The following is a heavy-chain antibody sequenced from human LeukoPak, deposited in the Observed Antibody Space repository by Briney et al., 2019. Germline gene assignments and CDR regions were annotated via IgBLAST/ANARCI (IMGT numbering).Heavy chain of an antibody. V-gene: IGHV1-18*01. D-gene: IGHD2-2*01. CDR3: ASQGYCSSTSCPFNYYYYMDV. J-gene: IGHJ6*03. CDR1: GYTFTSYG. CDR2: ISAYNGNT. Sequence: ASVKVSCKASGYTFTSYGISWVRQAPGQGLEWMGWISAYNGNTNYAQKLQGRVTMTTDTSTSTAYMELRRLRSDDTAVYYCASQGYCSSTSCPFNYYYYMDVWGKGTTVTVSS.